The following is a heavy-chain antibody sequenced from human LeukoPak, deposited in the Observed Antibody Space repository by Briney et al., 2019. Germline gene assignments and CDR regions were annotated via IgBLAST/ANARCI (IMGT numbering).Heavy chain of an antibody. CDR3: AKDPDYGGKGDY. D-gene: IGHD4-23*01. CDR2: ISNDGSRK. V-gene: IGHV3-30*18. Sequence: GGSLRLSCAPSGFTFSRHGMHWVRQAPGKGLEWVAIISNDGSRKYYAHSVEGRFTISRDNSKNTLYLQMDSLRAEDTAVYYCAKDPDYGGKGDYWGQGTLVTVSS. J-gene: IGHJ4*02. CDR1: GFTFSRHG.